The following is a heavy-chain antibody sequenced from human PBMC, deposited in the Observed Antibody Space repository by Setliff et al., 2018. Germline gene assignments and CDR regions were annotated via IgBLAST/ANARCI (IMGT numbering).Heavy chain of an antibody. CDR2: IYSRGSM. Sequence: PSETLSLTCTVSGGSITSGSHYWSWIRQPAGKALEWIGQIYSRGSMNYNPSLKTRVTISVDTSMKQLSLKLSSVTAADTAVYYCARSLDCTGGSCYPNDAFDIWGQGTMVTVSS. CDR1: GGSITSGSHY. D-gene: IGHD2-15*01. CDR3: ARSLDCTGGSCYPNDAFDI. V-gene: IGHV4-61*10. J-gene: IGHJ3*02.